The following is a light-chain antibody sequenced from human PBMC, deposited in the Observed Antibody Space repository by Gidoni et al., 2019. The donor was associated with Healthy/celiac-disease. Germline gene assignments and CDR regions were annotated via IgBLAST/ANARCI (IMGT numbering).Light chain of an antibody. Sequence: EIVLTQSPATLSLSPGERATLSCRASQSVSSYLAWYQQKPGQAPRLLIYDASNRATGIPARFSGSGSGTDFTLTISSLEPEDFAVYYCQQRSNSLXQXTRLEIK. J-gene: IGKJ5*01. V-gene: IGKV3-11*01. CDR3: QQRSNS. CDR1: QSVSSY. CDR2: DAS.